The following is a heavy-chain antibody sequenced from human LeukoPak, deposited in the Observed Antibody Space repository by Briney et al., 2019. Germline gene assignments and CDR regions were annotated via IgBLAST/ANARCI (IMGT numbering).Heavy chain of an antibody. V-gene: IGHV3-48*03. D-gene: IGHD1-26*01. Sequence: GGSLRLSCAGSGFIFSNYVMNWVRQAPGKGLEWVSYISSTGSDIYYADSVKGRFTISRDNAESSLYLQMNSLRAEDTAVYYCARDLPTGTYRAYFENWGQGTLVTVSS. CDR3: ARDLPTGTYRAYFEN. CDR1: GFIFSNYV. J-gene: IGHJ4*02. CDR2: ISSTGSDI.